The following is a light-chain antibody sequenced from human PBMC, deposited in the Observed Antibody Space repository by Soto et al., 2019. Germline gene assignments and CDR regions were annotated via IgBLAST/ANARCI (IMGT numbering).Light chain of an antibody. V-gene: IGLV1-47*01. Sequence: QTVVTQPPSASGTPGQRVTISCSGSSSNIGSNYVYWYQQLPGTAPKLLIYRNNQRPSGVPDRFSGSKSGTSASLAISGLRSEAEADYYCAAWDDSLSVLVFGGGTQLTVL. J-gene: IGLJ2*01. CDR3: AAWDDSLSVLV. CDR1: SSNIGSNY. CDR2: RNN.